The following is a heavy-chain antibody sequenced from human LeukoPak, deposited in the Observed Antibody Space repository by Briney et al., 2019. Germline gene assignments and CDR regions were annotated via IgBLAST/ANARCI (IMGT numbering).Heavy chain of an antibody. CDR3: ARDGPDYGDYINFDY. D-gene: IGHD4-17*01. CDR1: GYSFTNYG. V-gene: IGHV1-18*01. Sequence: ASVKVSCTASGYSFTNYGITWVRQAPGQGLEWMGWISAYNGKTNYAQKFQGRVTMTTDTSTNTAYMELRSLRSDDTAVYYCARDGPDYGDYINFDYWGQGTLVTVSS. CDR2: ISAYNGKT. J-gene: IGHJ4*02.